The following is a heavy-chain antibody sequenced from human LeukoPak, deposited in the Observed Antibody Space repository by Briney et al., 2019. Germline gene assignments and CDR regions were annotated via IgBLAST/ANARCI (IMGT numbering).Heavy chain of an antibody. V-gene: IGHV3-7*01. J-gene: IGHJ4*02. CDR2: IKQDGSEK. D-gene: IGHD1-14*01. CDR3: ARERYNQDDY. CDR1: GFTFSSYW. Sequence: PGGSLRLSCAASGFTFSSYWMSWVRQAPGKGLEWVANIKQDGSEKYYVDSVKGRFTISRDNAKNSLFLQMSSLRAEDAAVYYCARERYNQDDYWGQGTLVTVSS.